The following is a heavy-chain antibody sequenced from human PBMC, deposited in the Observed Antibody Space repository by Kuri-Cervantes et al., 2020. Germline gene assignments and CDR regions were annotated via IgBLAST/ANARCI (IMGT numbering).Heavy chain of an antibody. Sequence: SLRLSCAASGFTFSDYYMSWIRQAPGKGLEWVSGISWNSGSIGYADSVKGRFTISRDNAKNSLYLQMNSLRAEDTALYYCAKAIGPGAAAQEDYYYYGMDVWGQGTTVTVSS. CDR2: ISWNSGSI. D-gene: IGHD6-13*01. J-gene: IGHJ6*02. CDR3: AKAIGPGAAAQEDYYYYGMDV. CDR1: GFTFSDYY. V-gene: IGHV3-9*01.